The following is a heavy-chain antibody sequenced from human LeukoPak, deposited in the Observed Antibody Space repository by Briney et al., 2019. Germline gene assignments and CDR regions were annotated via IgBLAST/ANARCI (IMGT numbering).Heavy chain of an antibody. V-gene: IGHV1-69*13. CDR3: ARDLREGIDEAGYYDSSGYHAFDI. D-gene: IGHD3-22*01. CDR1: GGTFSSYA. Sequence: SVKVSCKASGGTFSSYAISWVRQAPGQGLEWMGGIIPIFGTANYAQKFQGRVTITADESTSTAYMELSSLRSEDTAVYYCARDLREGIDEAGYYDSSGYHAFDIWGQGTMVTVSS. CDR2: IIPIFGTA. J-gene: IGHJ3*02.